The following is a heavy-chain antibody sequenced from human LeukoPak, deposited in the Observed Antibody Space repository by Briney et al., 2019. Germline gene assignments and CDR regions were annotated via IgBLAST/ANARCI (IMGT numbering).Heavy chain of an antibody. D-gene: IGHD3-3*01. V-gene: IGHV1-2*02. CDR2: INPNTCGT. CDR3: SKDTYYDFWGAFAFGMVV. CDR1: GYTLTGYY. Sequence: ASVKVACKASGYTLTGYYMHCVRQAPGQGLEWLGWINPNTCGTFHAQKFKGRITMTQDTCISPPYMEPTRVRSDDLALYYCSKDTYYDFWGAFAFGMVVWGQGNTVTVSS. J-gene: IGHJ6*02.